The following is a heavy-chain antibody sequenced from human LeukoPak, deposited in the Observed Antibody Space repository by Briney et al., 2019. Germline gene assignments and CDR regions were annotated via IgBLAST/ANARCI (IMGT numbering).Heavy chain of an antibody. J-gene: IGHJ4*02. Sequence: GGSLRLSCAASGFTFSSYAMSWVRHTPGKGLEWVSGITVSGGSTYHADSVKGRFTISRDNSINTLNLQMNNLRAEDTAIYYCAKGLGFWSGYYTPFDYWGQGSSVTVSS. V-gene: IGHV3-23*01. CDR1: GFTFSSYA. D-gene: IGHD3-3*01. CDR2: ITVSGGST. CDR3: AKGLGFWSGYYTPFDY.